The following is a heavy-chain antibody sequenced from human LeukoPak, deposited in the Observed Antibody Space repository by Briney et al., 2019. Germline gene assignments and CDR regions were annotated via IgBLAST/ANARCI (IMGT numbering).Heavy chain of an antibody. J-gene: IGHJ4*02. CDR3: ARGGYCGSTSCSGSRFDF. CDR1: GFTFSSYS. D-gene: IGHD2-2*01. V-gene: IGHV3-48*02. Sequence: GGSLRLSCAASGFTFSSYSMNWVRQAPGKGLEWVSYISSSSSTIYYADSVKGRFTISRDNAKNSLYLQMDSLRDGDTAVYYCARGGYCGSTSCSGSRFDFWGQGTLVTVSS. CDR2: ISSSSSTI.